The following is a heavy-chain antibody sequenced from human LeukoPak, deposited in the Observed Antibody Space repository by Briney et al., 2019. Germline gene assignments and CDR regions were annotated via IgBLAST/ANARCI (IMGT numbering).Heavy chain of an antibody. Sequence: SETLSLTCSVSGASISSYYWSWIRQSPRKGLEGIGYIYYSGSTKYNPSLKSRVTISVDTSKTQFSLKLSSVTAADTAVYYCARGSGGYRNGFLGPEWGQGTLVTVSS. J-gene: IGHJ4*02. V-gene: IGHV4-59*08. CDR2: IYYSGST. CDR3: ARGSGGYRNGFLGPE. CDR1: GASISSYY. D-gene: IGHD5-18*01.